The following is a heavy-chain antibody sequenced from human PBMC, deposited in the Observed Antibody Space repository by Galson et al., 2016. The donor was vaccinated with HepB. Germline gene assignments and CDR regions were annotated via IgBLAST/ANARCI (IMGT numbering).Heavy chain of an antibody. Sequence: PGKGLEWIGYIYYSGSTYYNPSLKSRLIISLDTSKNQFSLKLSSVTDADTAVYYCARDSTRATGPPYGMDVWGQGTTVTVFS. J-gene: IGHJ6*02. V-gene: IGHV4-31*02. CDR2: IYYSGST. CDR3: ARDSTRATGPPYGMDV.